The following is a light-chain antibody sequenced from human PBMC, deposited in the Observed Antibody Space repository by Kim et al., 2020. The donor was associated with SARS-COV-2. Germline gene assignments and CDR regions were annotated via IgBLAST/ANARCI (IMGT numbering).Light chain of an antibody. CDR1: KLGDKY. CDR3: QVWDSSTYVV. V-gene: IGLV3-1*01. J-gene: IGLJ2*01. Sequence: SYELTQPPSVSVSPGQTASITCSGDKLGDKYACWYQQKPGQSPVLVIYQDSKRPSGIPERFSGSNSGNTATLTISGTQAMDEADYYCQVWDSSTYVVFGG. CDR2: QDS.